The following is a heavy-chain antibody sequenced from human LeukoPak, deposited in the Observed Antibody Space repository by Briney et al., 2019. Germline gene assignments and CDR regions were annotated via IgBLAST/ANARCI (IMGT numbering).Heavy chain of an antibody. CDR1: GCTFSDYY. CDR3: ARLSTGGNLYYYYYGMDV. Sequence: GGSLRLSCAASGCTFSDYYMSWIRQAPGKGLEWVSYISSSGSTIYCADSVKGRFTISRDNAKNSLYLQMNSLRAEDTAVYYCARLSTGGNLYYYYYGMDVWGQGTTVTVSS. D-gene: IGHD4-23*01. V-gene: IGHV3-11*01. J-gene: IGHJ6*02. CDR2: ISSSGSTI.